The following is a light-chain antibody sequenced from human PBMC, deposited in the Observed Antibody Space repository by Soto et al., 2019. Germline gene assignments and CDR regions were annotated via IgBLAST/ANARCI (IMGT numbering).Light chain of an antibody. CDR1: SSDVGGYNY. Sequence: QSVLTQPHSVSGSPGQSVTISCTGTSSDVGGYNYVSWYQQHPGKAPKLMIYDVNKRPSGVPDRFSGSKSGNTASLTISGLQAEDEADYCCGSYAGSNTWVFGGGTKVTVL. J-gene: IGLJ3*02. CDR2: DVN. CDR3: GSYAGSNTWV. V-gene: IGLV2-11*01.